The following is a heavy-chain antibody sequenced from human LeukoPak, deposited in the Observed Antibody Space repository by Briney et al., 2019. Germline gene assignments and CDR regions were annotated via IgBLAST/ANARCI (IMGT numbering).Heavy chain of an antibody. D-gene: IGHD3-9*01. CDR1: GFTFSSYS. J-gene: IGHJ5*02. CDR2: ISSSSSYI. V-gene: IGHV3-21*01. Sequence: GGSLRLSCATSGFTFSSYSMNWVRQAPGKGLEWVSSISSSSSYIYYVDSVKGRFTISRDNAKDSLYLQMTSLRAKDTGVYYCARGPLTGYYSDWFDPWGQGTPVTVSS. CDR3: ARGPLTGYYSDWFDP.